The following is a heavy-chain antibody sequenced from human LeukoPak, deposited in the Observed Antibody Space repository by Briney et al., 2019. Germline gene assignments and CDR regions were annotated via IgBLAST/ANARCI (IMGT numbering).Heavy chain of an antibody. CDR1: GGSISSSSYY. Sequence: SETLSLTCTVSGGSISSSSYYWGWIRQPPGKGLEWIGSIYYSGSTYYNPSLKSRVTISVDTSKNQFSLKLSSVTAAGTAVYYCARGRLFYDSTGYFIWGQGTMVTVSS. D-gene: IGHD3-22*01. CDR2: IYYSGST. CDR3: ARGRLFYDSTGYFI. V-gene: IGHV4-39*07. J-gene: IGHJ3*02.